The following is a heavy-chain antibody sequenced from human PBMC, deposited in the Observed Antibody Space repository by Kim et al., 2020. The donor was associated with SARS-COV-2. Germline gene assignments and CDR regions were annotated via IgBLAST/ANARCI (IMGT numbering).Heavy chain of an antibody. V-gene: IGHV6-1*01. CDR2: TYYRSKWYN. CDR3: ARGQAATTDWFDS. J-gene: IGHJ5*01. D-gene: IGHD1-7*01. Sequence: SQTLSLTCAISGDSVSSNTAAWNWIRQSPSRGLEWLGRTYYRSKWYNHYAVSVKSRITINPDTSKNQFSLQLSSVTPEDTAVYYCARGQAATTDWFDSWGQGTLVTVSS. CDR1: GDSVSSNTAA.